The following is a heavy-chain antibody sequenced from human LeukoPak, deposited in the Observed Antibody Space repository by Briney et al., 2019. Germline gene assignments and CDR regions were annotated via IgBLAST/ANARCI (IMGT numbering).Heavy chain of an antibody. CDR1: GFTFNDYA. CDR2: ISGDGGNT. J-gene: IGHJ4*02. V-gene: IGHV3-43*02. CDR3: AKVQKVLLVYVTTFDY. Sequence: GGSLRLSCVASGFTFNDYAMHWVRQAPGKGLEWVSLISGDGGNTYYTDSVRGRFTISRDNSKNSLYLQMNSLRPEDTALYYCAKVQKVLLVYVTTFDYWGQGTLVTVSS. D-gene: IGHD2-8*01.